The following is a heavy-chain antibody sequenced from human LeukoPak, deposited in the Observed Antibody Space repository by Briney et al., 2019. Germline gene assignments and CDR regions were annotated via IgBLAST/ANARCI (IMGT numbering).Heavy chain of an antibody. Sequence: GGSLRLSCAASGFTFSSYGMHWVRQAPGKGLEWVAFIRYDGSSKYYADSVKGRFTISRDNSKNTLYLQMNSLRAEDTAVYYCAKEGGASRFDYWGQGTLVTVSS. CDR2: IRYDGSSK. CDR1: GFTFSSYG. J-gene: IGHJ4*02. CDR3: AKEGGASRFDY. V-gene: IGHV3-30*02. D-gene: IGHD5-12*01.